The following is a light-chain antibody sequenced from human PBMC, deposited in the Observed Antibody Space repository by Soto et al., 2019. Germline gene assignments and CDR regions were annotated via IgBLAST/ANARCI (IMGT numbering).Light chain of an antibody. CDR2: AAS. J-gene: IGKJ1*01. CDR3: LQDHDDSWT. V-gene: IGKV1-39*01. Sequence: IHITHSPSSLSASVLDRVTITCRASQSISSYLNWYQQKPGKAPKLLIYAASSLQSGVPSRFSGSGSGTDFTLTISSLQPEDFATYYCLQDHDDSWTFGQGTKA. CDR1: QSISSY.